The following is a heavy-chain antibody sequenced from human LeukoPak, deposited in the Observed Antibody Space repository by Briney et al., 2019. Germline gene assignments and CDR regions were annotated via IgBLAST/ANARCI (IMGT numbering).Heavy chain of an antibody. J-gene: IGHJ4*02. CDR1: GFTFSGSA. CDR3: AKSLPTVTKTYDY. CDR2: IKSKTDGGTT. V-gene: IGHV3-15*01. D-gene: IGHD4-17*01. Sequence: GGSLRLSCAASGFTFSGSAMHWVRQASGKGLEWVGRIKSKTDGGTTDYAAPVKGRFTISRDDSKNTLYLQMNSLRAEDTAVYYCAKSLPTVTKTYDYWGQGTLVTVSS.